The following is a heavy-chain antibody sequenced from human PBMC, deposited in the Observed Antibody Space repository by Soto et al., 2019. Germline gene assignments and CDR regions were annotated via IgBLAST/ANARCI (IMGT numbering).Heavy chain of an antibody. V-gene: IGHV1-24*01. D-gene: IGHD3-10*01. CDR1: GYTLTELS. Sequence: ASVKVSCKVSGYTLTELSMHWVRQAPGKGLEWMGGFDPEDGETIYAQKFQGRVTMTEDTSTDTAYMELSSLRPEDTAVYYCATPALWFGELLFSFDYWGQGTLVTVSS. CDR2: FDPEDGET. CDR3: ATPALWFGELLFSFDY. J-gene: IGHJ4*02.